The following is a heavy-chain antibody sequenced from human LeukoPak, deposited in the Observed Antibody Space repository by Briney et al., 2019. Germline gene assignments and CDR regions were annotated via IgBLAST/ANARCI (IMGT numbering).Heavy chain of an antibody. CDR1: GGIFSSYA. CDR3: AREGVIYGMDV. Sequence: ASVKVSCKASGGIFSSYAISWVRQAPGQGLEWMGGIIPIFGTANYAQKFQGRVTITADESTSTAYMELSNLRSEDTAVYYCAREGVIYGMDVWGKGTTVTVSS. CDR2: IIPIFGTA. V-gene: IGHV1-69*13. D-gene: IGHD2/OR15-2a*01. J-gene: IGHJ6*04.